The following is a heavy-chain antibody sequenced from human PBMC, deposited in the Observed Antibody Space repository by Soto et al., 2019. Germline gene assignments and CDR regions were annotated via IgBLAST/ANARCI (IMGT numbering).Heavy chain of an antibody. Sequence: GGSLRLSCAASGFTFSSSWMHWVRQAPGKGLVWVSRINSGASTTNYADSVKGRFTISRDNAKNTLYLQMDSLTAEDTAVYYCARGPSGWYGYDYWGQGTLVIGSS. CDR3: ARGPSGWYGYDY. D-gene: IGHD6-19*01. V-gene: IGHV3-74*01. CDR2: INSGASTT. CDR1: GFTFSSSW. J-gene: IGHJ4*02.